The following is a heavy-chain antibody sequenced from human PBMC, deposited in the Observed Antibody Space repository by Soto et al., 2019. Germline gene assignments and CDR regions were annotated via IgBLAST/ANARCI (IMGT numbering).Heavy chain of an antibody. CDR2: IDPSDSYT. J-gene: IGHJ6*02. CDR3: ARRDIVVVPAAIPITYYYYGMDV. V-gene: IGHV5-10-1*01. D-gene: IGHD2-2*02. CDR1: GYSFTSYW. Sequence: ESLKISCKGSGYSFTSYWISWVRQMPGKGLEWMGRIDPSDSYTNYSPSFQGHVTISADKSISTAYLQWGSLKASDTAMYYCARRDIVVVPAAIPITYYYYGMDVWGQGTTVTVSS.